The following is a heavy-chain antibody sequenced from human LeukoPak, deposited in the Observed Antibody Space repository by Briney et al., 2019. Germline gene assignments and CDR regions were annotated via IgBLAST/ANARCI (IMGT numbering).Heavy chain of an antibody. Sequence: PGGSLRLSCAASGFTFSSYSMNWVRQAPGKGLEWVSYISSSSSTIYYADSVKGRFTISRDNAKNSLYLQMNSLRAEDTAVYYCARGRGPYSYGDSKDYWGQGTLVTVSS. D-gene: IGHD5-18*01. CDR3: ARGRGPYSYGDSKDY. V-gene: IGHV3-48*01. CDR2: ISSSSSTI. J-gene: IGHJ4*02. CDR1: GFTFSSYS.